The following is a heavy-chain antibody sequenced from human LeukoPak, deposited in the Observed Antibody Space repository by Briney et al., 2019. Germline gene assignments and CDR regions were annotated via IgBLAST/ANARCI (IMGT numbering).Heavy chain of an antibody. J-gene: IGHJ4*02. CDR1: GITLSNYG. D-gene: IGHD3-22*01. Sequence: RGSLRLSCAVSGITLSNYGMSWVRQAPGKGLEWVAGISGSGGGTNYADSVKGRFTISRDNPKNTLYLQMNGLRAEDTAVYFCAKRGVVIRVILVGFHKEAYYFDSWGQGALVTVSS. V-gene: IGHV3-23*01. CDR2: ISGSGGGT. CDR3: AKRGVVIRVILVGFHKEAYYFDS.